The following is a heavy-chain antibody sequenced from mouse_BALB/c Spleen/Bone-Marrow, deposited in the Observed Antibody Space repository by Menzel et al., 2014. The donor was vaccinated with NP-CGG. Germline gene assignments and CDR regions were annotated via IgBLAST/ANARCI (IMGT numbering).Heavy chain of an antibody. CDR2: INPSNGGT. V-gene: IGHV1S81*02. Sequence: VQVAESVAELVKPGASVKLSCKASGYTFTSYYMYWVKQRPGQGLEWIGEINPSNGGTNFNEKFKSKATLTVDKSSSTAYMQLSSLTSEDSAVYYCTRGRRDAMDYWGQGTSVTVSS. CDR1: GYTFTSYY. J-gene: IGHJ4*01. CDR3: TRGRRDAMDY.